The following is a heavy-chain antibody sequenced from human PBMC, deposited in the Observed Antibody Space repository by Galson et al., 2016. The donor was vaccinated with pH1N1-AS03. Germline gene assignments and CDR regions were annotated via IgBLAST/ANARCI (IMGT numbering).Heavy chain of an antibody. D-gene: IGHD1-1*01. J-gene: IGHJ6*02. Sequence: SVKVSCKASGGTFSTYAITWVRQAPGQGLEWMGGIIPIFGTSNYAQKFQGRVTITADESTTTAYLELSGLRSEDTAVYYCAREYNWGDRQYYYGMDVWGQVTTVIVSS. CDR1: GGTFSTYA. CDR3: AREYNWGDRQYYYGMDV. CDR2: IIPIFGTS. V-gene: IGHV1-69*13.